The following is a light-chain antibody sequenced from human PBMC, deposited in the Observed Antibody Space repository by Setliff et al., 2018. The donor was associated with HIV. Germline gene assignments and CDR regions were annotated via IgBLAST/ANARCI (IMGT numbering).Light chain of an antibody. J-gene: IGLJ1*01. Sequence: QSVLTQPASVSGSPGQSITISCTGTSSDVGGYNYVSGYQQPPGKAPKLLIYEVSNRPSGVSNRFSGSKSGNTASLTISGLQAEDEADYYCSSYTSSSTPPYVFGTGTKVTVL. CDR2: EVS. CDR3: SSYTSSSTPPYV. V-gene: IGLV2-14*01. CDR1: SSDVGGYNY.